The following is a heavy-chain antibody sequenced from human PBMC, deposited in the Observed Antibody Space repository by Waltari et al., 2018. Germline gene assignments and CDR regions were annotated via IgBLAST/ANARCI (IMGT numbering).Heavy chain of an antibody. CDR3: ARGPQLRAPGRPHGYMDV. D-gene: IGHD2-2*01. V-gene: IGHV4-34*01. CDR1: GGSFSGYC. Sequence: QVQLQQWGAGLLKPSEPLSLTCAVYGGSFSGYCWSWIRQPPGKGLEWIGEINHSGSTNYNPSLKSRVTISVDTSKNQFSLKLSSVTAADTAVYYCARGPQLRAPGRPHGYMDVWGKGTTVTISS. J-gene: IGHJ6*03. CDR2: INHSGST.